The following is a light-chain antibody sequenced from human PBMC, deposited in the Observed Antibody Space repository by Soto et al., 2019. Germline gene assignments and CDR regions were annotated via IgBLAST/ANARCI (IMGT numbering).Light chain of an antibody. CDR1: QSVSGN. Sequence: EIVMTQSPATLSVSPGERATLSCRASQSVSGNLAWYQHNPGQGPRLVIYAASTLATGIPTRFSGSGSVTEFTLTISSLQSEDFAVYYCQQYNNWPLTFGGGTKVEIK. CDR3: QQYNNWPLT. V-gene: IGKV3-15*01. J-gene: IGKJ4*01. CDR2: AAS.